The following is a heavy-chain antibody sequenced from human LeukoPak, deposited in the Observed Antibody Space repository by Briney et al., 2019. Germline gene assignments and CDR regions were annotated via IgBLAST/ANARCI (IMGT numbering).Heavy chain of an antibody. D-gene: IGHD4-17*01. J-gene: IGHJ4*02. CDR1: GGSVSSGDYY. Sequence: SETLSLTCTVSGGSVSSGDYYWSWIRQHPGKGLEWIRYIYYSGSTYYNPSLKSRVTISVDTSKSQFSLKLRSVTAADTAVYYCARESATVTTRMFDYWGQGTLVTVSS. CDR3: ARESATVTTRMFDY. V-gene: IGHV4-31*03. CDR2: IYYSGST.